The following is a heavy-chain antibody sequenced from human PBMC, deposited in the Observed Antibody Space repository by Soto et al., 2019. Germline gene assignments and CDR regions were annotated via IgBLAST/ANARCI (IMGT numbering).Heavy chain of an antibody. CDR1: GDSVSSNSAA. Sequence: SQTLSLTCAISGDSVSSNSAAWNWIRQSPSRGLEWLGRTYYRSKWYNDYAVSVKSRITINPDTSKNQFSLQLNSVTPEDTAVYYCARDNSGSYYESYYYYGMDVWGQGTTVTRLL. CDR2: TYYRSKWYN. CDR3: ARDNSGSYYESYYYYGMDV. D-gene: IGHD1-26*01. J-gene: IGHJ6*02. V-gene: IGHV6-1*01.